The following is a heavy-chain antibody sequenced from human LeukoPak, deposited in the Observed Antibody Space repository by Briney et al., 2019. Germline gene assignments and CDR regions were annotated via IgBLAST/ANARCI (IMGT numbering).Heavy chain of an antibody. CDR3: ASWGPAAYCSNGSCS. D-gene: IGHD2-15*01. V-gene: IGHV3-7*01. Sequence: AGGSLRLSCAASGLTFSSYWMIWVRQAPGKGLEWVANIKQDGSEKYYVDSVKGRFTISRDNAKNSLYLQMNSLRVEDTAVYYCASWGPAAYCSNGSCSWGQGTLVTVSS. CDR2: IKQDGSEK. CDR1: GLTFSSYW. J-gene: IGHJ5*02.